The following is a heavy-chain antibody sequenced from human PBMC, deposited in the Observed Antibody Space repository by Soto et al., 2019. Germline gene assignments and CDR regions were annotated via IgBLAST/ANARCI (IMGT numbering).Heavy chain of an antibody. D-gene: IGHD3-10*01. CDR2: ISSSSSYI. V-gene: IGHV3-21*01. J-gene: IGHJ5*02. Sequence: GGSLRLSCAASGFTFSSYSMNWVRQAPGKGLEWVSSISSSSSYIYYADSVKGRFTISRDNAKNSLYLQMNSLRAEDTAVYYCARGVPTYYYGSGSYYNVIYRAWFDPWGQGTLVTVSS. CDR1: GFTFSSYS. CDR3: ARGVPTYYYGSGSYYNVIYRAWFDP.